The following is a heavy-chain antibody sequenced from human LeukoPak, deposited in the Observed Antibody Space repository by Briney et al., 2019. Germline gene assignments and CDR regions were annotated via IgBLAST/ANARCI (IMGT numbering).Heavy chain of an antibody. CDR1: GGSISSGGYY. J-gene: IGHJ4*02. CDR3: ARQRGYNYGYFDY. V-gene: IGHV4-30-2*01. Sequence: SQTLSLTCTVSGGSISSGGYYWSWIRQPPGKGLEWIGYIYHSGSTYYNPSLKSRVTISVDRSKNQFSLKLSSVTAADTAVYYCARQRGYNYGYFDYWGQGTLVTVSS. D-gene: IGHD5-18*01. CDR2: IYHSGST.